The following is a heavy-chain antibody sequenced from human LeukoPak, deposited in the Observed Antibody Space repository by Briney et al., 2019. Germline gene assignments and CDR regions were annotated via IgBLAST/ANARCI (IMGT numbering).Heavy chain of an antibody. J-gene: IGHJ4*02. CDR2: IIPTIDIT. CDR3: ARDLSIRFGKLTHEPLDY. V-gene: IGHV1-69*04. Sequence: ASVKVSCKASGDIFSSFAISWVRQAPGQGLEWMGRIIPTIDITNYAQKFQDRVTITADKSTNTAYMELSSLTSEDTAMYYCARDLSIRFGKLTHEPLDYWGQGTLVTVSS. D-gene: IGHD3-10*01. CDR1: GDIFSSFA.